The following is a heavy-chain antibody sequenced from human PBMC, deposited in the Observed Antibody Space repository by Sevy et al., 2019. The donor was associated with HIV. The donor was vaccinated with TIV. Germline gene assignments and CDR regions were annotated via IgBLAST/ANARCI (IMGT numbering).Heavy chain of an antibody. CDR1: GITFSTYT. CDR3: ARKMELLVPDY. J-gene: IGHJ4*02. CDR2: ISDSGADT. D-gene: IGHD2-21*02. V-gene: IGHV3-23*01. Sequence: GGSLRLSCVVSGITFSTYTMSWVRQAPGKGLEWVSSISDSGADTFYADSVKGRFTISRDNSKNTLYLQMNSLRAEDTAVYYCARKMELLVPDYWGQGTLVTVSS.